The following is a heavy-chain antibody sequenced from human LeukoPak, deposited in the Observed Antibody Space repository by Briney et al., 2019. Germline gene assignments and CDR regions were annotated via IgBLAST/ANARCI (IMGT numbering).Heavy chain of an antibody. CDR2: ISAYDGNT. V-gene: IGHV1-18*01. D-gene: IGHD3-22*01. CDR3: ARPYYESSGLYVDAFDI. CDR1: GYTFASYG. J-gene: IGHJ3*02. Sequence: GASVKVSCKASGYTFASYGISWVRQAPGQGLEWMGWISAYDGNTKYAQKFQGRVTMTRDTSIGTAYMELSSLRSDDTALYYCARPYYESSGLYVDAFDIWGQGTMVTVSS.